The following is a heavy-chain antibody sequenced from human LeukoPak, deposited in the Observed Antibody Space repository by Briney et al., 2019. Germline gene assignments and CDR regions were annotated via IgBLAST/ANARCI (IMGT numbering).Heavy chain of an antibody. CDR2: ISSSSYI. Sequence: PGGSLRLSCAASGFTFSSYSMNWVRQAPGKGLEWVSSISSSSYIYYADSVKGRFTISRDNAKNSLYLQMNSLRAEDTAVYYCARDRPVDTALIMDVWGKGTTVTVSS. V-gene: IGHV3-21*01. D-gene: IGHD5-18*01. CDR1: GFTFSSYS. J-gene: IGHJ6*04. CDR3: ARDRPVDTALIMDV.